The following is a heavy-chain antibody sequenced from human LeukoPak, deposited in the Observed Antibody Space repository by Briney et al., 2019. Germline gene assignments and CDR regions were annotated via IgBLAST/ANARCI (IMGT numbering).Heavy chain of an antibody. D-gene: IGHD4-17*01. J-gene: IGHJ4*02. CDR3: ARDLGYADPFDC. CDR1: GGSISSYY. CDR2: IFYNGST. Sequence: SETLSLTCTVSGGSISSYYWNWIRQSPGKGLEWIGYIFYNGSTYYNPSLQSRVTLSLDTPKNQFSLKLSSVTAADTAVYYCARDLGYADPFDCWGQGTLVTVSS. V-gene: IGHV4-59*01.